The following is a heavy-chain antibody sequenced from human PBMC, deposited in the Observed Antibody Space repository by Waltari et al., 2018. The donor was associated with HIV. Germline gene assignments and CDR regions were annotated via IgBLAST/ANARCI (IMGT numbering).Heavy chain of an antibody. V-gene: IGHV3-30*03. D-gene: IGHD3-10*01. Sequence: QVRVVESGGGVVQPGRSLRLSCAASGFSFNDHGMHWVRQTSGKGLGWVSLMSVDGSKRFYAESVMGRFVVSRDNSKKIFYRQMNSLRPDDTAVYFCARDSSRVLWFGESLPTWGQGTLVSVSP. CDR1: GFSFNDHG. CDR2: MSVDGSKR. J-gene: IGHJ4*02. CDR3: ARDSSRVLWFGESLPT.